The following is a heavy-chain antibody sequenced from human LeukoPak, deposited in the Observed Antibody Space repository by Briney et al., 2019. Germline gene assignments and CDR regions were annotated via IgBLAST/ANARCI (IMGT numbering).Heavy chain of an antibody. D-gene: IGHD3-9*01. CDR3: ARAPNYDILTGAYYFDY. CDR2: IIPIFGTA. Sequence: SVKVSCKASGYTFTSYYMHWVRQAPGQGLEWMGGIIPIFGTANYAQKFQGRVTITADESTSTAYMELSSLRSEDTAVYYCARAPNYDILTGAYYFDYWGQGTLVTVSS. V-gene: IGHV1-69*13. J-gene: IGHJ4*02. CDR1: GYTFTSYY.